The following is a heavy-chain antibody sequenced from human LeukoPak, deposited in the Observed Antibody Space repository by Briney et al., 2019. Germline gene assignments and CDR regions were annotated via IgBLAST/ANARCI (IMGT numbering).Heavy chain of an antibody. CDR1: GFTFSSYA. CDR3: ARTMLRYFDWLAPFDP. J-gene: IGHJ5*02. V-gene: IGHV3-30-3*01. D-gene: IGHD3-9*01. CDR2: ISYDGSNK. Sequence: PGGSLRLSCAASGFTFSSYAMHRVRQAPGKGLEWVAVISYDGSNKYYADSVKGRFTISRDNSKNTLYLQMNSLRAEDTAVYYCARTMLRYFDWLAPFDPWGQGTLVTVSS.